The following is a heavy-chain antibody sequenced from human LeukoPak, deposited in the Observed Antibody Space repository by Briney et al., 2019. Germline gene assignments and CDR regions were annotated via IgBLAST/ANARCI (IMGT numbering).Heavy chain of an antibody. J-gene: IGHJ4*02. Sequence: GGSLRLSCAASGFTFSSYWIHWVRQAPGKGLVWVSIINSDGTTTNYADPVKGRFTISRDNAKNTLYLQSNSLRPEDTAVYYCARDYSSWFDYWGQGTLVTVSS. CDR2: INSDGTTT. V-gene: IGHV3-74*01. D-gene: IGHD6-6*01. CDR1: GFTFSSYW. CDR3: ARDYSSWFDY.